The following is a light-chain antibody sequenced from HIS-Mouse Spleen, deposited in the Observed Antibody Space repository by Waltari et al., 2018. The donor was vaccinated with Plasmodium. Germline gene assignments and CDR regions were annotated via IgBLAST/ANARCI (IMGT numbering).Light chain of an antibody. CDR3: CSYAGSYTYV. CDR1: STDFGGYNY. J-gene: IGLJ1*01. V-gene: IGLV2-11*01. CDR2: DGI. Sequence: QSALTQPRSVSGSPGQSVTISCTCTSTDFGGYNYVSWYQQPPGKSPKLMIYDGIKRPSGVPDRFSGSKSGNTASLTISGLQAEDEADYYCCSYAGSYTYVFGTGTKVTVL.